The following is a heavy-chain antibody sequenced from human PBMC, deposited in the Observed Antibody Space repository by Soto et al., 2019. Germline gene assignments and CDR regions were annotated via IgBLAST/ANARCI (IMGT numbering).Heavy chain of an antibody. CDR2: IVVGSGNT. V-gene: IGHV1-58*02. CDR3: AANGVVPAAIPLSGMDV. D-gene: IGHD2-2*01. J-gene: IGHJ6*02. CDR1: GFTFTSSA. Sequence: SVKVSCKASGFTFTSSAMQWVRQARGQRLEWIGWIVVGSGNTNYAQKFQERVTITRDMSTSTAYMELSSLRSEDTAVYYCAANGVVPAAIPLSGMDVWGQGTTVTV.